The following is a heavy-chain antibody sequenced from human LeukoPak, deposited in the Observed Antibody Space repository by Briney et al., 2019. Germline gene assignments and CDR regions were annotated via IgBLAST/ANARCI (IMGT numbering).Heavy chain of an antibody. CDR2: IGHDGNNE. Sequence: GGSLRLSCAASGFTFSSYGMNWVRQAPGKGLEWVAFIGHDGNNEQYAESVKGRFAISRDQSRTTVYLQMNNLKTEDTAFYYCAKDRFYDFDYWGQGTLVTVSS. CDR1: GFTFSSYG. D-gene: IGHD3-16*01. CDR3: AKDRFYDFDY. J-gene: IGHJ4*02. V-gene: IGHV3-30*02.